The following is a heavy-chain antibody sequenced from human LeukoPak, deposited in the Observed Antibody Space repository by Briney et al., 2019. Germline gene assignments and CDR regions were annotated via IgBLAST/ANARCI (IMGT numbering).Heavy chain of an antibody. D-gene: IGHD3-10*01. Sequence: PSETLSLTCTVSGGSIISSTYYWGWIRQPPGKGLEWIGSIYYSGSTYYNPSLKSRVTISVDTSKNQFSLKLSSVTAADTAVYYCASSRVTMVRGRIYYFDYWGQGTLVTVSS. CDR1: GGSIISSTYY. CDR2: IYYSGST. J-gene: IGHJ4*02. CDR3: ASSRVTMVRGRIYYFDY. V-gene: IGHV4-39*07.